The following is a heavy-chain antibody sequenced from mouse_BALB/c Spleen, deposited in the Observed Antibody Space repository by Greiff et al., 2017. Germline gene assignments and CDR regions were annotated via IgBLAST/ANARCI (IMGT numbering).Heavy chain of an antibody. V-gene: IGHV3-2*02. D-gene: IGHD2-4*01. CDR3: ARRDYQYYFDY. J-gene: IGHJ2*01. CDR2: ISYSGST. Sequence: VQLQQSGPGLVKPSQSLSLTCTVTGYSITSDYAWNWIRQFPGNKLEWMGYISYSGSTSYNPSLKSRISITRDTSKNQFFLQLNSVTTEDTATYYCARRDYQYYFDYWGQGTTLTVSS. CDR1: GYSITSDYA.